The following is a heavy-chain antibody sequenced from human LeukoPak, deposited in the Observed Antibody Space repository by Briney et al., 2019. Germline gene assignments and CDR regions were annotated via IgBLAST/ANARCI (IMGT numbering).Heavy chain of an antibody. D-gene: IGHD4-17*01. CDR1: GFTFSSYG. Sequence: GGSLRLSCAASGFTFSSYGMSWVRQAPGMGLEWVSGISGSGGSTYYADSVKGRFTISRDNSKNTLYLRINTLRAEDTAVYYCAKEDYVRRAGLDYWGQGTLVTVSS. J-gene: IGHJ4*02. CDR2: ISGSGGST. V-gene: IGHV3-23*01. CDR3: AKEDYVRRAGLDY.